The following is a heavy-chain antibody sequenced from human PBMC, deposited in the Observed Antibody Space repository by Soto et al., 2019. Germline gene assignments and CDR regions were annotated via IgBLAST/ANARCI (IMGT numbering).Heavy chain of an antibody. J-gene: IGHJ4*02. CDR3: ASRDPGTSVDY. V-gene: IGHV4-4*02. Sequence: SETLSLTCAVSGGSFTSNNWWTWVRQPPGQGLEWIGEIYRTGSTNYNPSLKARVTISLDKSENQFSLKVTSLAAADTAVYYCASRDPGTSVDYWGQGTLVTVSS. D-gene: IGHD1-7*01. CDR1: GGSFTSNNW. CDR2: IYRTGST.